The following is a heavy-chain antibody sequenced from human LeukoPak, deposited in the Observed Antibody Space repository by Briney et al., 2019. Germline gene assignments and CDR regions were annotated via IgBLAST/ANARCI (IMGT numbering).Heavy chain of an antibody. Sequence: SVKLSCKASGGTFSSYAISWVRQAPGQGLEWMGRIIPIFGIANYAQKFQGRVTITADKSTSTAYMELSSLRSEDTAVYYCARGVSGSYCVDYWGQGTLVTVSS. CDR3: ARGVSGSYCVDY. J-gene: IGHJ4*02. D-gene: IGHD1-26*01. V-gene: IGHV1-69*04. CDR1: GGTFSSYA. CDR2: IIPIFGIA.